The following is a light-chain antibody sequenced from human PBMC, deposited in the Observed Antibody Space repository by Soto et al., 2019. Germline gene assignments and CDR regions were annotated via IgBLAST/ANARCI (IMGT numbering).Light chain of an antibody. CDR3: KQYGSSGK. J-gene: IGKJ1*01. CDR2: GAS. CDR1: QSVSNNY. V-gene: IGKV3-20*01. Sequence: EVVFTQSPVTLSLSPVERATLSCRASQSVSNNYLAWYQQKPGQAPRLLIYGASNRATGIPDSFSGSGSGTDFTLTISRLEPEDFAVYYCKQYGSSGKFGQGTKVDIK.